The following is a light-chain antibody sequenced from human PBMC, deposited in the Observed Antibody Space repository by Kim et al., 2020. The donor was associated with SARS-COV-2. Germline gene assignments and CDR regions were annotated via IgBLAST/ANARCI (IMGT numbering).Light chain of an antibody. CDR3: SAWDHSLNGHVV. V-gene: IGLV1-44*01. J-gene: IGLJ2*01. CDR1: TSNIGSNS. CDR2: NDN. Sequence: ELTQPPSTSGTPGQRVTISCSGSTSNIGSNSVNWYQQLPGAAPKLLMYNDNQRPSGVPDRFSGSKSGTSASLAISGLQSEDEADYYCSAWDHSLNGHVVFGGGTKLTV.